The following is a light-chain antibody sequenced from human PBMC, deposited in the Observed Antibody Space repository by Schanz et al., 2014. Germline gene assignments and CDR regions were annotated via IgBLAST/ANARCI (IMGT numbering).Light chain of an antibody. CDR2: GAS. V-gene: IGKV3-20*01. CDR3: QQYGSSFGT. Sequence: EIVLTQSPGTLSMSPGERATLSCRASQTISSSYLAWYQQKAGQAPRLLIYGASSRATGIPDRFSGSGSGTDFTLTISRLEPEDFAVYYCQQYGSSFGTFGQGTEVEIK. CDR1: QTISSSY. J-gene: IGKJ1*01.